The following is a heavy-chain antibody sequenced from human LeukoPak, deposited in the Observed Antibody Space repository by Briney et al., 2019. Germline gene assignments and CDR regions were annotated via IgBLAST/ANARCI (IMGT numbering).Heavy chain of an antibody. D-gene: IGHD6-13*01. V-gene: IGHV3-21*01. CDR1: GFTFSSYG. CDR2: ITGGGTNT. CDR3: ARAGVAVAGAGLDY. J-gene: IGHJ4*02. Sequence: GGSLRLSCAASGFTFSSYGMHWVRQAPGKGLEWVSSITGGGTNTYYPDSVKGRFTISRDNAKNSLYLQMNSLRAEDTAVYYCARAGVAVAGAGLDYWGQGTLVPVSS.